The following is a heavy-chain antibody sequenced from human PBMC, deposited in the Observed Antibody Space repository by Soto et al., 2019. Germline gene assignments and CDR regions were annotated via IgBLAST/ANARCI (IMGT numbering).Heavy chain of an antibody. D-gene: IGHD3-22*01. V-gene: IGHV1-46*01. CDR2: INPSGGST. CDR1: GYTFTSYY. Sequence: ASVKVSCKASGYTFTSYYMHWVRQAPGQGLEWMGIINPSGGSTSYAQKFQGRVTMTRDTSTSTVYMELSRLRSEDTAVYYCARASGYYYDSSGNFDIWGQGTMVTGSS. J-gene: IGHJ3*02. CDR3: ARASGYYYDSSGNFDI.